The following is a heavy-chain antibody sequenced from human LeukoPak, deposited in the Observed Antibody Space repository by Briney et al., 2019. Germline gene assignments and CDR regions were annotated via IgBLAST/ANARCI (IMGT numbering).Heavy chain of an antibody. CDR1: GYTFTSYA. V-gene: IGHV1-3*01. Sequence: ASVKVPCKASGYTFTSYAMHWVRQAPGQRLEWMGWINAGNGNTKYSQKFQGRVTITRDTSASTAYMELSSLRSEDTAVYYCARADDDYGDYAYYFDYWGQGTLVTVSS. D-gene: IGHD4-17*01. CDR3: ARADDDYGDYAYYFDY. CDR2: INAGNGNT. J-gene: IGHJ4*02.